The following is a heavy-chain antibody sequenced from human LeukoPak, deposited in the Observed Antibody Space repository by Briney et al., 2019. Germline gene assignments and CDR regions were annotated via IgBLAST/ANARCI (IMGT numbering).Heavy chain of an antibody. CDR3: ARLHKGVNRAFDY. Sequence: SQTLSLTCTVSGGSISSGSYYWSWIRQPAGKGLEWIGRIYTRGSTNYNPSLKSRVTISVDTSKNQFSLKLSSVTAADTAVYYCARLHKGVNRAFDYWGQGTLVTVSS. D-gene: IGHD1-14*01. V-gene: IGHV4-61*02. CDR2: IYTRGST. J-gene: IGHJ4*02. CDR1: GGSISSGSYY.